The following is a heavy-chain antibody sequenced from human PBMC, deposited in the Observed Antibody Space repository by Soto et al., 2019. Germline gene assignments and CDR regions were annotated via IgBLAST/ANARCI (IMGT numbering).Heavy chain of an antibody. CDR1: GGTFSSYA. V-gene: IGHV1-69*06. Sequence: SVKVSCKASGGTFSSYAISWVRQAPGQGLEWMGGIIPIFGTANYAQKFQGRVTITADKSTSTAYMELSSLRSEDTAVYYCASHYDFWSGYYNDYYYYYGMDVWGQGTTVTVSS. J-gene: IGHJ6*02. CDR3: ASHYDFWSGYYNDYYYYYGMDV. D-gene: IGHD3-3*01. CDR2: IIPIFGTA.